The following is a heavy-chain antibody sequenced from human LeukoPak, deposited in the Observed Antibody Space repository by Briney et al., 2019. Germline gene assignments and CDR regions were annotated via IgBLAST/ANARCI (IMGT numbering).Heavy chain of an antibody. J-gene: IGHJ6*03. D-gene: IGHD5-12*01. V-gene: IGHV4-39*07. Sequence: SETLSLTCTVSGDSISRNDYYWGWIRQPPGKGLEWIGTIYYSGSAYYSPSLRSRVTISVDTSKTQFSLKLSSVTAADTAVYYCARAHSWLRFLYYYMDVWGEGTTVTVSS. CDR1: GDSISRNDYY. CDR2: IYYSGSA. CDR3: ARAHSWLRFLYYYMDV.